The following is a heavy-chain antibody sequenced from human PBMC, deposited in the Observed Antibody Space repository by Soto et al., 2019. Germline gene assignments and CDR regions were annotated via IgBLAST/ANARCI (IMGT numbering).Heavy chain of an antibody. D-gene: IGHD2-15*01. J-gene: IGHJ6*02. CDR2: ISYDGNNK. CDR3: ARAGCDGGTCYTLVGLRYGMDV. Sequence: QVQLVESGGGVVQPGRSLRLSCAASGFTFSNYAMNWVRQAPGEGLEWVAVISYDGNNKYYADSVKGRFTISRDNSKNTLYLQMNSLRAEDTAVYYCARAGCDGGTCYTLVGLRYGMDVWGQGTTVTVSS. CDR1: GFTFSNYA. V-gene: IGHV3-30-3*01.